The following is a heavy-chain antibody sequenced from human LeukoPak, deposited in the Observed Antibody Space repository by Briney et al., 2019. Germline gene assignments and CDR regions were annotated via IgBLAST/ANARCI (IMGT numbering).Heavy chain of an antibody. Sequence: SETLSLTCTVSGGSISSYYWSWIRQPPGKGLEWSGYIYYSGSTNYNPSLKSRVTISVDTSKNQFSLKLSSVTAADTAVYYCARMGSYCSGGSCYVWFDPWGQGTLVTVSS. D-gene: IGHD2-15*01. J-gene: IGHJ5*02. CDR3: ARMGSYCSGGSCYVWFDP. CDR1: GGSISSYY. V-gene: IGHV4-59*01. CDR2: IYYSGST.